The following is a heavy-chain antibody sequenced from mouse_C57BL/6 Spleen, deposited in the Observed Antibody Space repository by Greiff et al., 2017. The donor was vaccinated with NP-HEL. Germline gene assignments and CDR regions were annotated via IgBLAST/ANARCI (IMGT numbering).Heavy chain of an antibody. D-gene: IGHD2-1*01. CDR2: IYPRSGNT. CDR1: GYTFTSYG. Sequence: QVQLQQSGAELARPGASVKLSCKASGYTFTSYGISWVKQRTGQGLEWIGEIYPRSGNTYYNEKFKGKATLTADKSSSTAYMELRSLSSEDSAVYFCARLLWRSTTDFDVWGTGTTVTVSS. J-gene: IGHJ1*03. V-gene: IGHV1-81*01. CDR3: ARLLWRSTTDFDV.